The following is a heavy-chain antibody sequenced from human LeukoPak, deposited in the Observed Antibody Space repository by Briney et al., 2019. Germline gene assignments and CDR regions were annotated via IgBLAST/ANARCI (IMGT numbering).Heavy chain of an antibody. J-gene: IGHJ4*02. CDR3: ARDFYGDDGHHPFDY. V-gene: IGHV4-4*07. Sequence: KSSETLSLTCSVSVGSISNYYWNWIRQPAGKGLEYIGRIYASGSTNYNRTLKSRVTISMDKSKNHFSLNLKAVTAADTGFYYCARDFYGDDGHHPFDYWGQGIQVTVSS. D-gene: IGHD2/OR15-2a*01. CDR2: IYASGST. CDR1: VGSISNYY.